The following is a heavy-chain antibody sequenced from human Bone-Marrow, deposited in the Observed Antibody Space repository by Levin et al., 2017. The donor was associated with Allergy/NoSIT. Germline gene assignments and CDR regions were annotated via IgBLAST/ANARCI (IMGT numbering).Heavy chain of an antibody. CDR1: GFTFSDYY. D-gene: IGHD2-15*01. CDR2: ITSSSNYA. Sequence: AGESLKISCAASGFTFSDYYMSWIRQAPGKGLEWVSYITSSSNYANYAASVKGRFTISRDNAKNSLYLQMNSLRAEDTAVYYCARRYCNDSTCYSNWGQGTLVTVSS. V-gene: IGHV3-11*03. J-gene: IGHJ4*02. CDR3: ARRYCNDSTCYSN.